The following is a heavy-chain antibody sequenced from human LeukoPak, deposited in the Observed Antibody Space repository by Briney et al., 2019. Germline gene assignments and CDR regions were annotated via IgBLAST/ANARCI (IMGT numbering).Heavy chain of an antibody. CDR1: GYTLTELS. CDR3: ATDRRDIVVVPAAMGY. V-gene: IGHV1-24*01. D-gene: IGHD2-2*01. CDR2: FDPEDGET. J-gene: IGHJ4*02. Sequence: ASVKVSCKVSGYTLTELSMHWVRQAPGKGLEWMGGFDPEDGETIYAQKFQGRVTMTEDTSTDTAYMELSSLRSEDTAVYYCATDRRDIVVVPAAMGYWGQGTLVTVSS.